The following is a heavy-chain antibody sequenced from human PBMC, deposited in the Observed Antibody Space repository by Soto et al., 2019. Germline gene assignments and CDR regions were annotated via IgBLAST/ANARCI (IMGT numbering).Heavy chain of an antibody. J-gene: IGHJ5*02. Sequence: PGRSRRLSCAASGFTFSNYGMHWFRQAPCEGLEWGAVTSNDGGSEYDAVSVPGLFTISSNNSASAVFLQMNSLSPDDTALYFCARAYYFGSGTSYTLYSWGQGTQVTVAS. CDR2: TSNDGGSE. CDR1: GFTFSNYG. CDR3: ARAYYFGSGTSYTLYS. V-gene: IGHV3-30*03. D-gene: IGHD3-10*01.